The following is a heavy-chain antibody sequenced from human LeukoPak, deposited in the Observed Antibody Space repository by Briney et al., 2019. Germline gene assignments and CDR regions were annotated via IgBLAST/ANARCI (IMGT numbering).Heavy chain of an antibody. D-gene: IGHD3-10*01. Sequence: GGSLRLSCAASGFTFSSYSMNWVRQAPGKGLEWVSSISSSSSYIYYADSVKGRFTISRDNAKNSLYLQMNSLRAEDTAVYYCAKDELYMVRGVIIQNWFDPWGQGTLVTVSS. V-gene: IGHV3-21*04. J-gene: IGHJ5*02. CDR1: GFTFSSYS. CDR2: ISSSSSYI. CDR3: AKDELYMVRGVIIQNWFDP.